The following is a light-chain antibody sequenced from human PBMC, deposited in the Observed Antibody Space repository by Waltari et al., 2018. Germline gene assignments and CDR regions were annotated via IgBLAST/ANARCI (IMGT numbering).Light chain of an antibody. CDR1: QSVTRA. CDR2: GAS. V-gene: IGKV3-20*01. Sequence: EIVLTQSPGTLSLSPGESATISCRTSQSVTRALAWYQQKPVQAPRLLIYGASNRATGIPDRFSGSGSGTDFSLTISSLEPEDFAVYYCQHYLRLPVTFGQGTKVEVK. CDR3: QHYLRLPVT. J-gene: IGKJ1*01.